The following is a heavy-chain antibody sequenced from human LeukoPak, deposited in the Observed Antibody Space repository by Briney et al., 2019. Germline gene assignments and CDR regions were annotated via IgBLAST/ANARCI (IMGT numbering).Heavy chain of an antibody. V-gene: IGHV1-18*01. Sequence: GASVKVSCKASGYTFTSYGISWVRQAPGQGLEWMGWISAYNGNTNYARKLQGRVTMTTDTSTSTAYMELRSLRSDDTAVYYCARIFIAADGDNWFDPWGQGTLVTVSS. CDR2: ISAYNGNT. CDR3: ARIFIAADGDNWFDP. J-gene: IGHJ5*02. CDR1: GYTFTSYG. D-gene: IGHD6-13*01.